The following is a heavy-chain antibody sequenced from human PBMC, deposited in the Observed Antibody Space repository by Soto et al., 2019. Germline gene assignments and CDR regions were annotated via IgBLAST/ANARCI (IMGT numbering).Heavy chain of an antibody. CDR1: GFTFSSYL. CDR3: AREWAYYDILTGYYSDGMDV. CDR2: INSDGSST. Sequence: GGSRRRSWAASGFTFSSYLMHWVRQAPGKGLVWVSRINSDGSSTSYADSVKGRFTISRDNAKNTLYLQMNSLRAEDTAVYYCAREWAYYDILTGYYSDGMDVWGQGTTVTVSS. J-gene: IGHJ6*02. D-gene: IGHD3-9*01. V-gene: IGHV3-74*01.